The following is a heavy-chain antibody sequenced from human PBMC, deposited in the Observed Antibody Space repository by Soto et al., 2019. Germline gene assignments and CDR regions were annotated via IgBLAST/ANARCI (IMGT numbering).Heavy chain of an antibody. CDR3: AYSYYDSSGYYYFQH. V-gene: IGHV4-30-4*01. Sequence: PSETLSLTCTVSGGSISSGDYYWSWIRQPPGKGLEWIGYIYYSGSTYYNPSLKSRVTISVDTSKNQFSLKLSSVTAADTAVYYCAYSYYDSSGYYYFQHWGQGTLVTVSS. CDR2: IYYSGST. D-gene: IGHD3-22*01. CDR1: GGSISSGDYY. J-gene: IGHJ1*01.